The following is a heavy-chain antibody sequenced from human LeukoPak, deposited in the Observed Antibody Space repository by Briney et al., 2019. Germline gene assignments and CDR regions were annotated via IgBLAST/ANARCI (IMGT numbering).Heavy chain of an antibody. Sequence: SETLPLTCTVSGGSIGSNYWTWIRQPPGKGLEYIGYIYYTGGTNYNPSLKSRVTISVDTSKNQFSLKLTSVTAADTAVYFCAKYGNSGWVIDNWGQGTLVTVSS. CDR1: GGSIGSNY. V-gene: IGHV4-59*08. CDR2: IYYTGGT. J-gene: IGHJ4*02. CDR3: AKYGNSGWVIDN. D-gene: IGHD6-19*01.